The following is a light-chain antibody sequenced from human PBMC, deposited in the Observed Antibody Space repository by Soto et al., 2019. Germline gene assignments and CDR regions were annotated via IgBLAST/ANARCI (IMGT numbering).Light chain of an antibody. J-gene: IGKJ5*01. CDR2: DAS. V-gene: IGKV3-11*01. CDR3: QQRSNWPIT. Sequence: EIVMTHSPATLSLSPCEGATLSFSASQSVSSYLAWYQQKPGQAPRLLIYDASNRATGIPARFSGSGSGTDFTLTISSLEPEDFAVYYCQQRSNWPITFGQGTRLEI. CDR1: QSVSSY.